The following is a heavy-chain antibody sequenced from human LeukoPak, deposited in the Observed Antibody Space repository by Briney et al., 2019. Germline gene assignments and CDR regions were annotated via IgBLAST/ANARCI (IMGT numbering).Heavy chain of an antibody. CDR1: GFTFSSYA. J-gene: IGHJ5*02. V-gene: IGHV3-23*01. CDR2: ISGSGGST. D-gene: IGHD6-19*01. Sequence: PGGSLRLSCAASGFTFSSYAMSWVRQAPGKGLEWVSAISGSGGSTYYADSVKGRFAISRDNSKNTLYLQMNSLRAEDTAVYYCAKSYSSGWYLTWFDPWGQGTLVTVSS. CDR3: AKSYSSGWYLTWFDP.